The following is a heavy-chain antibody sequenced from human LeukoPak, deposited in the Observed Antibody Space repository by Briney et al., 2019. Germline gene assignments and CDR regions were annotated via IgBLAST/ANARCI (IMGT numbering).Heavy chain of an antibody. Sequence: SETLSLTCTVSGGSISSYYWSWIRQPPGKTLEWIGYIYSSGSTNYNPSLKSRVTMSVDTSKNQFSLKLSSVTAADTAVYYCARETRRDGYNWCDYWGQGTLVTVSS. CDR2: IYSSGST. J-gene: IGHJ4*02. CDR1: GGSISSYY. V-gene: IGHV4-59*12. CDR3: ARETRRDGYNWCDY. D-gene: IGHD5-24*01.